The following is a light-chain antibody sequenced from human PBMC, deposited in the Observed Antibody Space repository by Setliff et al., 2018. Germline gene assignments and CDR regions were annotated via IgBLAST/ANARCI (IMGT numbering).Light chain of an antibody. Sequence: QSALTQPPPASGSPGQSVTISCTGTSSDVGTNKLVSWFQQHPGKGPKLVIYEVNRRPSGVPDRFSGSKSGNTASLTVSGLQAEDEADYYCSSYAGGDIYVFGTGTKVTVL. CDR1: SSDVGTNKL. V-gene: IGLV2-8*01. CDR2: EVN. J-gene: IGLJ1*01. CDR3: SSYAGGDIYV.